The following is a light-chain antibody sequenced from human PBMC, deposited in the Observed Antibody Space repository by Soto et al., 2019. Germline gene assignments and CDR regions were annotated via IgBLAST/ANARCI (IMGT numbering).Light chain of an antibody. Sequence: DIQVTQSPSTLSASVGDRVTITCRASQSISSSLAWYHQKPGTAPKLLIYDASSLERGVPSRVSGSGSGTEFTLTISSLQPDDFATYYCQQYGGCSRTFGQGTEV. CDR1: QSISSS. CDR2: DAS. CDR3: QQYGGCSRT. J-gene: IGKJ1*01. V-gene: IGKV1-5*01.